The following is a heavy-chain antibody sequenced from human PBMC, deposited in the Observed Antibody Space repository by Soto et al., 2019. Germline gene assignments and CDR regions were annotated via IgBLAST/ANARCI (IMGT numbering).Heavy chain of an antibody. CDR3: ARVLMGYYFDY. CDR2: IIPIFGTA. D-gene: IGHD3-10*01. J-gene: IGHJ4*02. V-gene: IGHV1-69*13. CDR1: GGTFSSCA. Sequence: GASVKVSCKASGGTFSSCASIWVRQAPGQGLEWMGGIIPIFGTANYAQKFQGRVTITADESTSTAYMELSSLRSEDTAVYYCARVLMGYYFDYWGQGTLVTVSS.